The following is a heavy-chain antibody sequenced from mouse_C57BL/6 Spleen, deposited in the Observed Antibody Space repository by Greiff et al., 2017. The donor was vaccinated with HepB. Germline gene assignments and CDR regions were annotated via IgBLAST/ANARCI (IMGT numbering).Heavy chain of an antibody. CDR1: GYTFTSYW. V-gene: IGHV1-61*01. Sequence: QVQLQQPGAELVRPGSSVKLSCKASGYTFTSYWMDWVKQRPGQGLEWIGNIYPSDSENNYNHKFKDKATLTVDKSSSTAYMQLSSLTSEDSAVYYCARERMVTTASYWYFDVWGTGTTVTVSS. D-gene: IGHD2-3*01. CDR2: IYPSDSEN. J-gene: IGHJ1*03. CDR3: ARERMVTTASYWYFDV.